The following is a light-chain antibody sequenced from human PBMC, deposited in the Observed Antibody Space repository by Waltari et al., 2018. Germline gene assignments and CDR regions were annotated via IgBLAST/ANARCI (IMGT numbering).Light chain of an antibody. CDR2: DVP. CDR3: FSYRRSSTWV. Sequence: QSALTQPASVSGSPGQSITISCTGTSSDVGGYDYVSWYQQHPGKAPKLLIYDVPKRPSGVSNRFSGSKSVNTASLTISGLQAEDEADYYCFSYRRSSTWVFGEGTKLTVL. V-gene: IGLV2-14*03. J-gene: IGLJ3*02. CDR1: SSDVGGYDY.